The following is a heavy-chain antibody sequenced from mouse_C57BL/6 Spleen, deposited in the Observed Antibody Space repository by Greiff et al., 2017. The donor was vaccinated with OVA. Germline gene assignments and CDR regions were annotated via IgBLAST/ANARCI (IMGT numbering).Heavy chain of an antibody. CDR2: ISSGSSTI. J-gene: IGHJ2*01. CDR3: ARTYYYGSSPLFDD. V-gene: IGHV5-17*01. Sequence: EVKLVESGGGLVKPGGSLKLSCAASGFTFSDYGMHWVRQAPEKGLEWVAYISSGSSTIYYADTVKGRFTISRDNAKNTLFLQMTSLRSEDTAMYYCARTYYYGSSPLFDDWGQGTTLTVSS. D-gene: IGHD1-1*01. CDR1: GFTFSDYG.